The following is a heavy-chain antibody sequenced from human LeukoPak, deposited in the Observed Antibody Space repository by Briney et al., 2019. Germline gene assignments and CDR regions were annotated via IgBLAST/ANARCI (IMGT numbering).Heavy chain of an antibody. V-gene: IGHV1-18*01. Sequence: ASVKVSCKASGYTFNSYGFSWGRQAPGQGLEWMGWISAYNGNTNYAQKLQGRVTMTTDTSTTTAYMELGSLSSDDTAVYYCAHILTGYYMDYWGQRTLVTVSS. CDR1: GYTFNSYG. CDR3: AHILTGYYMDY. J-gene: IGHJ4*02. CDR2: ISAYNGNT. D-gene: IGHD3-9*01.